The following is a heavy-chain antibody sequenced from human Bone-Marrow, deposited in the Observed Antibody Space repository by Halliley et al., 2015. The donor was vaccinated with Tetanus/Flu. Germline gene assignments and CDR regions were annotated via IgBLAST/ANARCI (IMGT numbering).Heavy chain of an antibody. Sequence: TLSLTCSVSGDSISRYYWSWIRQSPGKGLEWIGYSYNGGGPNYNPPLKSRVTITVDRAKNQVSLKLNSVTAADTAVYYCAGDRTVVGGYNNWFDPWGQGMLVTVSS. J-gene: IGHJ5*02. CDR3: AGDRTVVGGYNNWFDP. CDR1: GDSISRYY. D-gene: IGHD1-26*01. V-gene: IGHV4-59*01. CDR2: SYNGGGP.